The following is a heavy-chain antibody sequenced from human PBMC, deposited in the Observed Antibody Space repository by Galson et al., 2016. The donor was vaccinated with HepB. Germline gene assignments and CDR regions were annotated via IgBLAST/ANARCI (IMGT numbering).Heavy chain of an antibody. Sequence: QSGAEVKKPGESLRISCKGSGYSFTAYWIGWVRQMPGKGLEWMGSIDAGDSETRYSPSFQGQVIISVDKSISSAYLQWSSLKASDTAIHYCARRRSSSQGGIQHWGQGTLVTVSS. CDR3: ARRRSSSQGGIQH. CDR2: IDAGDSET. CDR1: GYSFTAYW. D-gene: IGHD6-13*01. J-gene: IGHJ1*01. V-gene: IGHV5-51*01.